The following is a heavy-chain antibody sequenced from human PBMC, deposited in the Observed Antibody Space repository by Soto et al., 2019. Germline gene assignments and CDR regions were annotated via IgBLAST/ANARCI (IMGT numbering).Heavy chain of an antibody. J-gene: IGHJ4*02. V-gene: IGHV4-39*01. Sequence: SETLSLTCTVSGGSISSSSYYWGWIRQPPGKGLEWIGSIYYSGSTYYNPSLKSRVTISVDTSKNQFSLKLSSVTAADTAVYYCARAPTYYDFWSGYFPSTSQPPSFDYWGQGTLVTVSS. CDR1: GGSISSSSYY. CDR3: ARAPTYYDFWSGYFPSTSQPPSFDY. D-gene: IGHD3-3*01. CDR2: IYYSGST.